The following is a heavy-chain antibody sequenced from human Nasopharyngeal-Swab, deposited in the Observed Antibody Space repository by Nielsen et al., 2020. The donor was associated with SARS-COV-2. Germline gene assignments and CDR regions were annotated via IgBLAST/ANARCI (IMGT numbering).Heavy chain of an antibody. V-gene: IGHV3-23*01. CDR2: ISGSGDTT. CDR1: GFTFSSYA. CDR3: AKAYLVAAAGTMGY. J-gene: IGHJ4*02. D-gene: IGHD6-13*01. Sequence: GESLKISCAASGFTFSSYAMSWVRQAPGKGLEWVSSISGSGDTTYCPDSVKGRFTISRDNSKNTLYLQLNSLRAEDTAVYYCAKAYLVAAAGTMGYWGQGTLVTVSS.